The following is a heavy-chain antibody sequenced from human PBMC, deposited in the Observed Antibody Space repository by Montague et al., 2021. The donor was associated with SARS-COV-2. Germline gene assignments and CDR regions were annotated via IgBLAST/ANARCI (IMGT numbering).Heavy chain of an antibody. CDR1: GGSLSSSTYY. J-gene: IGHJ4*02. D-gene: IGHD6-19*01. Sequence: SETLSLTCTVSGGSLSSSTYYWAWLRQPPGIGLEWIGSIYYRGSTYYNPSLNSRVFISVATSNKQLSLTLTSVTAADTAVYYCATQEDPSGCILGPFDFWGQGALLSVSS. V-gene: IGHV4-39*01. CDR2: IYYRGST. CDR3: ATQEDPSGCILGPFDF.